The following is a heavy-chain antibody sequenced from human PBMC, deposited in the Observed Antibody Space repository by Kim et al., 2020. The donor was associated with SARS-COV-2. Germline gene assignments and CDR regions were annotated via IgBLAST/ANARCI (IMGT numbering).Heavy chain of an antibody. J-gene: IGHJ4*02. Sequence: GGSLRLSCTASEFMFSTYWMSWVRQAPGKGLEWVAAIKPDGSDQYYVDSVKGRFTISRDNAKNSLYLQMNSLRAEDTAVYYCHSPYTNGWYVSPDYWGQGALVTVSS. V-gene: IGHV3-7*03. CDR3: HSPYTNGWYVSPDY. CDR2: IKPDGSDQ. D-gene: IGHD2-8*01. CDR1: EFMFSTYW.